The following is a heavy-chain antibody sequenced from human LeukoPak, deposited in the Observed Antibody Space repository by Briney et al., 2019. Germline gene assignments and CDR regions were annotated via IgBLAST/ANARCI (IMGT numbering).Heavy chain of an antibody. CDR3: AKSGVLRYFDWLFDY. V-gene: IGHV3-30*18. D-gene: IGHD3-9*01. CDR1: GFTFSSYG. CDR2: ISYDGSNK. Sequence: GRSLRLSCAASGFTFSSYGMHWVRQAPGKGLEWVAVISYDGSNKYYADSVKGRFTISGDNSKNTLYLQMNSLRAEDTAVYYCAKSGVLRYFDWLFDYWGQGTLVTVSS. J-gene: IGHJ4*02.